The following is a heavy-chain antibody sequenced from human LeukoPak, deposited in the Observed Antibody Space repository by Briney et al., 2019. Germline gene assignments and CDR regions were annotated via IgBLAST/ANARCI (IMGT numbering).Heavy chain of an antibody. CDR3: AREGFVGAFTG. J-gene: IGHJ4*02. D-gene: IGHD1-26*01. Sequence: PGGSLRLSCAASGFTFSSDSMNWVRQAPGKGLEWVSSISSSSSYIYYADSVKGRFTIFRDNAKNSLYLQMNSLRAEDTAVYYCAREGFVGAFTGWGQGTLVTVSS. CDR1: GFTFSSDS. V-gene: IGHV3-21*01. CDR2: ISSSSSYI.